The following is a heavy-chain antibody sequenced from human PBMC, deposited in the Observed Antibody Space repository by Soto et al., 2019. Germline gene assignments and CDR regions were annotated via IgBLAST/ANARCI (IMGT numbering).Heavy chain of an antibody. CDR3: ASGGGSYTDFDY. CDR1: GDSFTRYG. V-gene: IGHV1-18*01. J-gene: IGHJ4*02. Sequence: QLVQSGAEVKKPGASVKVSCKASGDSFTRYGINWVRQAAGQGLEWMGWISSNNNHTRYTQKFQDRVTLTKDTSTTTVYMELRSLRSDDTAVYYCASGGGSYTDFDYWGQGTLVTVSS. CDR2: ISSNNNHT. D-gene: IGHD1-26*01.